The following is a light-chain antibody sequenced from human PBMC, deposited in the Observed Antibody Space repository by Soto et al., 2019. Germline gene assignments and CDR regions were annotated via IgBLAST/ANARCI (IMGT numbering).Light chain of an antibody. CDR1: QSVSSN. CDR3: QQYYNWPPWT. J-gene: IGKJ1*01. V-gene: IGKV3-15*01. CDR2: GAS. Sequence: EIVMTQSPATLSVSPGERATLSCRASQSVSSNLAWYQQKPGQAPRLLIYGASTRATGIPVRFSGSGSGTAFTLTISSLQSEDFAVYYCQQYYNWPPWTFGQGTKVE.